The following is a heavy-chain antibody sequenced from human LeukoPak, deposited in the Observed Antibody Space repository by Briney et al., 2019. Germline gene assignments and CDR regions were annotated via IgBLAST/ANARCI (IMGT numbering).Heavy chain of an antibody. CDR2: IWYDGSNK. D-gene: IGHD4-17*01. J-gene: IGHJ4*02. CDR3: AKDYGDYGDYFDY. Sequence: PGRSLRLSCAASGFTFSSYGMHWVPQAPGKGLEWVAVIWYDGSNKYYADSVKGRFTIPRDNSKNTLYLQMNSPRAEDTAVYYCAKDYGDYGDYFDYWGQGTLVTVSS. V-gene: IGHV3-33*06. CDR1: GFTFSSYG.